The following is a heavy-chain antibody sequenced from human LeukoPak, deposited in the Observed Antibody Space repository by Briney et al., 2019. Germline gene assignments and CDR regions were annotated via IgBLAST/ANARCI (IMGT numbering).Heavy chain of an antibody. J-gene: IGHJ4*02. CDR1: GGTFSSYA. CDR3: ARDAEYYYGSGSYNPGY. V-gene: IGHV1-69*05. CDR2: IIPIFGTA. D-gene: IGHD3-10*01. Sequence: SVKVSCKASGGTFSSYAISWVRQAPGQGLEWMGGIIPIFGTANYAQKFQGRVTMTTDTSTSTAYMELRSLRSDDTAVYYCARDAEYYYGSGSYNPGYWGQGTLVTVSS.